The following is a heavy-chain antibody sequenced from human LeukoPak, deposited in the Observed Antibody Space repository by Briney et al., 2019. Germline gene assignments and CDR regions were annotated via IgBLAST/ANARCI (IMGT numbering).Heavy chain of an antibody. CDR1: GGSVSSHQ. CDR3: ARGVLTTVSYYMDV. Sequence: SETLSLTCTVSGGSVSSHQWSWIRQPPGKGLEWIAYIYYSGSTNYNPSLKSRFTVSIDTSNNRFSLKLSSVNTADTAVYYCARGVLTTVSYYMDVWGKGTTVTVSS. D-gene: IGHD4-11*01. CDR2: IYYSGST. V-gene: IGHV4-59*02. J-gene: IGHJ6*03.